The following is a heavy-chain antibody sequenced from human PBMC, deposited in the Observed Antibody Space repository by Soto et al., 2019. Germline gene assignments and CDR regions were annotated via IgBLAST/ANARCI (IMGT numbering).Heavy chain of an antibody. CDR1: GGSFSDYY. CDR2: INHSGST. J-gene: IGHJ4*02. Sequence: SETLSLTCAVYGGSFSDYYWSWIRQPPGKGLEWIGEINHSGSTNYNPSLKSRVTISVDTSKNQFSLKLTSVTAADTAVYSCARVGYNTSSGLGYYLDYWGQGTLVTVSS. D-gene: IGHD6-6*01. V-gene: IGHV4-34*01. CDR3: ARVGYNTSSGLGYYLDY.